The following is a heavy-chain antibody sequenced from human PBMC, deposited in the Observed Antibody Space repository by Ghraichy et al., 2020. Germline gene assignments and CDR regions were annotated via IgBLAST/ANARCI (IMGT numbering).Heavy chain of an antibody. V-gene: IGHV3-30*18. CDR2: ISYDGSNK. CDR1: GFTFSSYG. Sequence: LSLTCAASGFTFSSYGMHWVRQAPGKGLEWVAVISYDGSNKYYADSVKGRFTISRDNSKNTLYLQMNSLRAEDTAVYYCAKDPSVRYGQHFDYWGQGTLVTVSS. CDR3: AKDPSVRYGQHFDY. D-gene: IGHD5-18*01. J-gene: IGHJ4*02.